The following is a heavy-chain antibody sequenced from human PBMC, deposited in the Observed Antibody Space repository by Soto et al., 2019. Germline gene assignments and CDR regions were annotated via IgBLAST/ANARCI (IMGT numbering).Heavy chain of an antibody. D-gene: IGHD2-21*02. CDR2: IIPILGIA. CDR1: GGTFSSYT. CDR3: AREVVVTLARVYYSYMDV. J-gene: IGHJ6*03. V-gene: IGHV1-69*04. Sequence: QVRHVGASVKVSCKASGGTFSSYTISWVRQAPGQGLEWMGRIIPILGIANYAQKFQGRVTITADKSTSTAYMELSSLRSEDTAVYYCAREVVVTLARVYYSYMDVWGKGTTVTVSS.